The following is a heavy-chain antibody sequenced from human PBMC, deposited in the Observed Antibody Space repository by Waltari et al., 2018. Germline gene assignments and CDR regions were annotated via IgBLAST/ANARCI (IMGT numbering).Heavy chain of an antibody. V-gene: IGHV3-7*01. D-gene: IGHD3-3*01. CDR1: ELPFVYYW. Sequence: EVQLVESGGGLVQPGGSLRRSCSAPELPFVYYWVTWVRQAPGKGLEWVANIKEDGSEKYYVDSGKGRFTISRDNAKNSLYLQMSSLRVEDTAVYYCATQSWSNFEYWGQGTLVTVSS. CDR2: IKEDGSEK. J-gene: IGHJ4*02. CDR3: ATQSWSNFEY.